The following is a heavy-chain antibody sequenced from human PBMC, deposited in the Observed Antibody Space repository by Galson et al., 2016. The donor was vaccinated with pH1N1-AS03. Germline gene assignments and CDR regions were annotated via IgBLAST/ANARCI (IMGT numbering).Heavy chain of an antibody. CDR3: ARDYRWAFDY. D-gene: IGHD3-16*02. Sequence: ETLSLTCTVSGGSISRNNWSWIRQPAGKGLEWIGRIYSSGSSSYNPSLKSRVTMSLDTSKTPLSLKLSLVTAADTAVYSGARDYRWAFDYWGQGTLVTVSS. J-gene: IGHJ4*02. V-gene: IGHV4-4*07. CDR2: IYSSGSS. CDR1: GGSISRNN.